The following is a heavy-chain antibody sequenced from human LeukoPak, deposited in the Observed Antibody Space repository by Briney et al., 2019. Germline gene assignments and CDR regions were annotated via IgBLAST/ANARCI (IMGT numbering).Heavy chain of an antibody. CDR1: GGSISSYY. CDR2: IYTSGST. J-gene: IGHJ4*02. Sequence: SETLSLTCTVSGGSISSYYWSWIRQPAGEGLEWIGRIYTSGSTNYNPSLKSRVTMSVDTSKNQFSLKLSSVTAADTAVYYCARGGAVAKPIDYWGQGTLVTVSS. CDR3: ARGGAVAKPIDY. V-gene: IGHV4-4*07. D-gene: IGHD6-19*01.